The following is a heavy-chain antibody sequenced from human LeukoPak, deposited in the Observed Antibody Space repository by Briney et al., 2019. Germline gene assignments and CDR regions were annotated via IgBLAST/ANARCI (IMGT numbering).Heavy chain of an antibody. J-gene: IGHJ3*02. V-gene: IGHV5-51*01. CDR2: IYPGDSDT. Sequence: GESLKISCKGSGYSFTSYWIGWVRQMPGKGLEWMGIIYPGDSDTRYSPSFQGQVTISADKSISTAYLQWSSLKASDTAMYYCARGFVVVVPAAVTGAFDIWGQGTMVTVSS. D-gene: IGHD2-2*01. CDR1: GYSFTSYW. CDR3: ARGFVVVVPAAVTGAFDI.